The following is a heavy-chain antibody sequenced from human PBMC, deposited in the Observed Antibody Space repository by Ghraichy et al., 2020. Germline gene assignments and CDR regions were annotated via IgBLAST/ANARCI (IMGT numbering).Heavy chain of an antibody. Sequence: GGSLRLSCAASGFTFSSYGMHWVRQAPGKGLEWVAVIWYDGSNKYYADSVKGRFTISRDNSKNTLYLQMNSLRAEDTAVYYCARDLLRGMERSRGFDYWGHGTLVTVSS. CDR2: IWYDGSNK. CDR3: ARDLLRGMERSRGFDY. V-gene: IGHV3-33*01. J-gene: IGHJ4*01. CDR1: GFTFSSYG. D-gene: IGHD1-1*01.